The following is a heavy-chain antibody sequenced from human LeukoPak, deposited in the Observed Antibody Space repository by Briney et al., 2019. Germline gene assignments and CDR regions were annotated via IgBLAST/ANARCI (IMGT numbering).Heavy chain of an antibody. D-gene: IGHD1-26*01. J-gene: IGHJ4*02. V-gene: IGHV4-34*01. CDR3: ARANDLGDEYSGSCNY. CDR1: GGSFSSYY. Sequence: SETLSLTCAVSGGSFSSYYWSWIRQPPGKGLEWIGYINHSGSTNSNPSLKSRVTISVDTSKNQFSLELRSVTAADTAVYYCARANDLGDEYSGSCNYWGQGTLVTVSS. CDR2: INHSGST.